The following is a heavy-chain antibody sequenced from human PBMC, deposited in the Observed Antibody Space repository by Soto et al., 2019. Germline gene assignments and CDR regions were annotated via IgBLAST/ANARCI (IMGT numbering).Heavy chain of an antibody. D-gene: IGHD6-19*01. J-gene: IGHJ4*02. CDR2: INPVNGGT. CDR1: EGTFNTYA. Sequence: QVQLVQSGAEVKKPGSSVRVSCKPSEGTFNTYAISWVRQAPGQGPEWMGWINPVNGGTYYSQKFQGRVTMTRDTSISTGYMELSSLTSDDTAVYYCARVSSGWHFDYWGQGTLVAVSS. CDR3: ARVSSGWHFDY. V-gene: IGHV1-2*02.